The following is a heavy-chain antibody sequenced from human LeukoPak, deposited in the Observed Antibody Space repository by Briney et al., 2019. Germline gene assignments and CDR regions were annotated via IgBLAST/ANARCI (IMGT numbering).Heavy chain of an antibody. CDR1: GGSFSGYY. D-gene: IGHD3-16*02. V-gene: IGHV4-34*01. CDR2: IYHSGST. CDR3: ARGKGYYDCVWGSYRKGEYFDY. Sequence: SETLSLTCAVYGGSFSGYYWSWIRQPPGKGLEWIGEIYHSGSTNYNPSLKSRVTISVDKSKNQFSLKLSSVTAADTAVYYCARGKGYYDCVWGSYRKGEYFDYWGQGTLVTVSS. J-gene: IGHJ4*02.